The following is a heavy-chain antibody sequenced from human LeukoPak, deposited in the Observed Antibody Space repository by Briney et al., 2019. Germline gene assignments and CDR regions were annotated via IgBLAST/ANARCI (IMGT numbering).Heavy chain of an antibody. CDR2: INPNSGGT. CDR1: AYTFTVYY. Sequence: ASVTVSFTASAYTFTVYYMDWVRQAPGQGLEWMGWINPNSGGTNYSQEFQGRVTMTRDTSISTAYMELSRLRSDDTAVYYCARGQRIAAAAVMGYWGQGPLVTVSS. D-gene: IGHD6-13*01. CDR3: ARGQRIAAAAVMGY. J-gene: IGHJ4*02. V-gene: IGHV1-2*02.